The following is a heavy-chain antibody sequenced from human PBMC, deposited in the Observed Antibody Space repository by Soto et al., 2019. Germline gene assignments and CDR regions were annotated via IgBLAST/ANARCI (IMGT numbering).Heavy chain of an antibody. Sequence: ESGGGVVQPGRSLRLSCAASGFTFSSYAMHWVRQAPGKGLEWVAVISYDGSNKYYADSVKGRFTISRDNSKNTLYLQMNSLRAEDTAVYYCARDLIAVAGTSAPLFDYWAQGTLVTVSS. CDR3: ARDLIAVAGTSAPLFDY. V-gene: IGHV3-30-3*01. J-gene: IGHJ4*02. CDR1: GFTFSSYA. CDR2: ISYDGSNK. D-gene: IGHD6-19*01.